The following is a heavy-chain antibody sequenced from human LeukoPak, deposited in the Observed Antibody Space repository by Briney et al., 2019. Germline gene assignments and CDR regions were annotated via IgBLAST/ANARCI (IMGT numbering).Heavy chain of an antibody. J-gene: IGHJ3*02. Sequence: GGSLRLSCAASGFIFNIFPFHWVRQVPGRGLEWVAFIGHDGFNQYFADSVTGRFTISRDNSKNLLFLRMTSLRSDDTAVYYCAAILTGYYPGAFDIWGQGTMVTVSS. CDR3: AAILTGYYPGAFDI. CDR2: IGHDGFNQ. D-gene: IGHD3-9*01. CDR1: GFIFNIFP. V-gene: IGHV3-30*02.